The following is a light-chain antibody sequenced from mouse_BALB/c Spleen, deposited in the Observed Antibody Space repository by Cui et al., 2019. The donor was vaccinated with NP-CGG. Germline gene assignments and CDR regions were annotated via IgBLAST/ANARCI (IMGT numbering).Light chain of an antibody. CDR3: ALWYSNHWV. V-gene: IGLV1*01. CDR1: SGAVTTSNY. Sequence: QAAVTQESALTTSPGETVTLTCRSSSGAVTTSNYANWVQEKPDHLFTGLIGGTNNRAPGVPARFSGSLIGDKAALTITGAQTEDEAIYFCALWYSNHWVFGGGTKLIVL. CDR2: GTN. J-gene: IGLJ1*01.